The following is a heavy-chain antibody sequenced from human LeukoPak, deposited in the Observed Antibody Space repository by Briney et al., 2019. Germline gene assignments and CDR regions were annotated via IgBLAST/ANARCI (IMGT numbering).Heavy chain of an antibody. CDR3: TRDPPSSGWSFDY. J-gene: IGHJ4*02. CDR1: GFTFSSYG. Sequence: GGSLRLSCAASGFTFSSYGMYWVRQAPGKGLEWVAFIRYDGSNKYYADSVKGRFTISRDNSKNTVDLRMNSLRAEDTAVYYCTRDPPSSGWSFDYWGQGTLVTVSS. V-gene: IGHV3-30*02. D-gene: IGHD6-19*01. CDR2: IRYDGSNK.